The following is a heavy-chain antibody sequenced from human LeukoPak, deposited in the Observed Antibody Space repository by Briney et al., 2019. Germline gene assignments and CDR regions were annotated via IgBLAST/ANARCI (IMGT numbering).Heavy chain of an antibody. CDR1: GYTFTGYY. CDR3: ARPITGTTYYYYYYMDV. D-gene: IGHD1-7*01. J-gene: IGHJ6*03. CDR2: INPNSGGT. Sequence: ASVKVSCKASGYTFTGYYMHWVRQAPGQGLEWMGRINPNSGGTNYAQKFQGRVTMTRDTSISTAYMELSRLRSDDTAVYYCARPITGTTYYYYYYMDVWGKGTTVTVSS. V-gene: IGHV1-2*06.